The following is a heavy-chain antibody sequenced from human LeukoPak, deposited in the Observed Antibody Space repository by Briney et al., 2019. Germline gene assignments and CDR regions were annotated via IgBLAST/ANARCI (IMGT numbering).Heavy chain of an antibody. J-gene: IGHJ4*02. Sequence: GGSLRLSCAASGFTFSDYYVSWIRQAPGKGLEWVSYISSSSSYTNYADSVKGRFTISRDNAKNSLYLQMNSLRAEDTAVYYCARVGRGYSYGYGVDYWGQGTLVTVSS. CDR2: ISSSSSYT. D-gene: IGHD5-18*01. CDR1: GFTFSDYY. V-gene: IGHV3-11*06. CDR3: ARVGRGYSYGYGVDY.